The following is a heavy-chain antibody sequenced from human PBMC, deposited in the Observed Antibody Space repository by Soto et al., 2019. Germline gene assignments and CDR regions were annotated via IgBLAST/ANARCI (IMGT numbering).Heavy chain of an antibody. CDR3: ARDWGPNYDNRDRWDC. CDR1: GFSVTFYT. V-gene: IGHV3-30-3*01. J-gene: IGHJ4*02. Sequence: GGSLRLSCAASGFSVTFYTRHWVRQAPGKGLEWVAVFLHEGNSKHYADSVKGRFTISRDISKNTLDLQMNSLRVEDTAVYYCARDWGPNYDNRDRWDCWSQGTLVTVSS. D-gene: IGHD3-22*01. CDR2: FLHEGNSK.